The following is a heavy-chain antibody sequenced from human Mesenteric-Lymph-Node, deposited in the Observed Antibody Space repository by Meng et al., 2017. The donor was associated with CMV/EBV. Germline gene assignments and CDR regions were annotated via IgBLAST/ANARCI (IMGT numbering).Heavy chain of an antibody. CDR1: GYTFTNYD. Sequence: ASVKVSCKASGYTFTNYDLHWVRQATGQGLEWMGWMNPKSGNTGYAQKFQGRVTVTKNASVTTAYMELSSLRSEDTAVYYCAADRVQEYAFDIWGQGTMVTVSS. D-gene: IGHD3-10*01. CDR2: MNPKSGNT. V-gene: IGHV1-8*01. CDR3: AADRVQEYAFDI. J-gene: IGHJ3*02.